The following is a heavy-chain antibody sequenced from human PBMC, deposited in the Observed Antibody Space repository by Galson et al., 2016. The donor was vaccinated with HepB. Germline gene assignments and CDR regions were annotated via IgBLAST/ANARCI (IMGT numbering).Heavy chain of an antibody. CDR2: VYNRAST. CDR3: ATVEWSDGYNQ. V-gene: IGHV4-61*01. J-gene: IGHJ4*01. D-gene: IGHD5-24*01. Sequence: SETLSLTCIVSGASVNSGTYYWTWFRQPPGKGLEWIGYVYNRASTKYSPSLKSRVVISLDTSNNQFSLNLRSVTAADTAMYYCATVEWSDGYNQWGPGTLVTVSS. CDR1: GASVNSGTYY.